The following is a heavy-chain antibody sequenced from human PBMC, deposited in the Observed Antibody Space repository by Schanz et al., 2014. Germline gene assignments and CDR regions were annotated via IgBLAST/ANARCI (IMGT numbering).Heavy chain of an antibody. CDR1: GFTFSDSW. D-gene: IGHD5-12*01. V-gene: IGHV3-74*02. Sequence: EVQLVESGGDLVQPGRSLRLSCAASGFTFSDSWMHWVRQAPGKGLVWVSRTSHDGSFTTFADSVKGRFTISRDNSKNTLYLEMTSLRVEDTAVYYCARWRVGGLNILADDYDIWGQGTEVIVSS. J-gene: IGHJ3*02. CDR2: TSHDGSFT. CDR3: ARWRVGGLNILADDYDI.